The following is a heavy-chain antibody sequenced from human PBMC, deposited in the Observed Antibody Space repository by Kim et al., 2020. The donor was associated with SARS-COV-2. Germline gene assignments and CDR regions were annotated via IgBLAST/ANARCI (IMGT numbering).Heavy chain of an antibody. V-gene: IGHV4-34*01. CDR2: INHSGST. Sequence: SETLSLTCAVYGGSFSGYYWSWIRQPPGKGLEWIGEINHSGSTNYNPSLKSRVTISVDTSKNQFSLKLSFVTAADTAVYYCARARNYYDSSGYYYFDYWGQGTLVTVSS. CDR1: GGSFSGYY. J-gene: IGHJ4*02. CDR3: ARARNYYDSSGYYYFDY. D-gene: IGHD3-22*01.